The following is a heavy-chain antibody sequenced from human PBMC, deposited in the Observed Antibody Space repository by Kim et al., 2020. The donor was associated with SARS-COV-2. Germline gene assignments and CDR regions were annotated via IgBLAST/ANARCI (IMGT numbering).Heavy chain of an antibody. J-gene: IGHJ6*02. CDR1: GFTFSNYA. V-gene: IGHV3-23*01. Sequence: GGCLSLSCAASGFTFSNYAMTWVRQAPGKGLEWVSSISSNGGRTYYADSVKGRFPTSRDNSKNMLYLQMNSLRTDDTALYYCAKDREDMTSSSYGMDVWGQGTTVTVSS. CDR3: AKDREDMTSSSYGMDV. CDR2: ISSNGGRT. D-gene: IGHD6-6*01.